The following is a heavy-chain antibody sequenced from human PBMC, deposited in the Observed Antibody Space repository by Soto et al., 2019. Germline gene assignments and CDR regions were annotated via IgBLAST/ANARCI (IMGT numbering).Heavy chain of an antibody. J-gene: IGHJ6*02. CDR2: IYHSGST. Sequence: SETLSLTCAVSGGSISSSNWWSWVRQPPGKGLEWIGEIYHSGSTNYNPSLKSRVTISVDKSKNQFSLKLSSVTAADTAVYYCARERQQQPPRYYYYGMDVWGQGTTVTVSS. D-gene: IGHD6-13*01. CDR1: GGSISSSNW. V-gene: IGHV4-4*02. CDR3: ARERQQQPPRYYYYGMDV.